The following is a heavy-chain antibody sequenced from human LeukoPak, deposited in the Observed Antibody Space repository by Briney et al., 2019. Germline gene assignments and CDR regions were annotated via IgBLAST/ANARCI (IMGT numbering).Heavy chain of an antibody. J-gene: IGHJ4*02. V-gene: IGHV1-24*01. CDR2: FDPEDGET. D-gene: IGHD1-26*01. Sequence: ASVKVSSKVSGYTLTELSMHWVRQAPGKGLEWMGGFDPEDGETIYAQKFQGRVTITADESTSTAYMELSSLRSEDTAVYYCARDRVGATIQGFDYWGQGTLVTVSS. CDR1: GYTLTELS. CDR3: ARDRVGATIQGFDY.